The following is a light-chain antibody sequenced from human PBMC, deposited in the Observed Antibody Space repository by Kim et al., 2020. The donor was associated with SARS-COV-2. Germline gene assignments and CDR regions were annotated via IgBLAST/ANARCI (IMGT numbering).Light chain of an antibody. Sequence: GDRVTITCRASQSISGDLAWYQQKPGKVPNFLIYQASSLKSGVPSRFSGSGSGTEFTLTISSLQPDDSATYYCQQYNTYPLTFGGGTKVEIK. CDR1: QSISGD. J-gene: IGKJ4*01. CDR3: QQYNTYPLT. V-gene: IGKV1-5*03. CDR2: QAS.